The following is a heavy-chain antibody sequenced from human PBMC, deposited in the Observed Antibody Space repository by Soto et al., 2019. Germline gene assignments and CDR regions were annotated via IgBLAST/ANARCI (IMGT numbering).Heavy chain of an antibody. V-gene: IGHV3-33*06. D-gene: IGHD6-19*01. J-gene: IGHJ6*02. CDR2: IWYDGSNK. Sequence: PGGSLRLSCAASGFTFSSYGMHWVRQAPGKGLEWVAVIWYDGSNKYYADSVKGRFTISRDNSKNTLYLQMNSLRAEDTAVYYCAKAGYYSSGWDYYYYGMDVWGQGTTVTVSS. CDR3: AKAGYYSSGWDYYYYGMDV. CDR1: GFTFSSYG.